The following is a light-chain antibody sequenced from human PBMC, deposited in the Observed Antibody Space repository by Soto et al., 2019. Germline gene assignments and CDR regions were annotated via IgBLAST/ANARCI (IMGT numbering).Light chain of an antibody. Sequence: QSVLTQPASVSGSPGHSITISCTGASSDVGGYNYVSWYQHHPGKAPKLMIFDVSNRPSGVSNRFSGSKSGNTASLTISGLQPEDEADYYCSSYTTSNTRQIVFGTGTKVAV. J-gene: IGLJ1*01. CDR2: DVS. CDR3: SSYTTSNTRQIV. V-gene: IGLV2-14*03. CDR1: SSDVGGYNY.